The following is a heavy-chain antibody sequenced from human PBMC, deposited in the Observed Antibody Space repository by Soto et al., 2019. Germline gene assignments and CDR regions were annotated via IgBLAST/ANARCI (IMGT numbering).Heavy chain of an antibody. CDR1: GGSISSVDYY. V-gene: IGHV4-30-4*08. J-gene: IGHJ3*02. Sequence: SETLSLTCTVSGGSISSVDYYWSWIRQHPERGLEWIGYIYYSGNTYYNPSLKSRVTISVGTSKNQFSLKLSSVTAADTAVYYCARLDSSGSFHAFDIWGQGTMVTVSS. CDR2: IYYSGNT. D-gene: IGHD3-22*01. CDR3: ARLDSSGSFHAFDI.